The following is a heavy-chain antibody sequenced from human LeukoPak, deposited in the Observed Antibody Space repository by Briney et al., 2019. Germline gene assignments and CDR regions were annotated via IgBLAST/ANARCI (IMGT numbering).Heavy chain of an antibody. D-gene: IGHD2-2*01. CDR3: ARLYCSSTSCYFDY. CDR2: IYTSGST. V-gene: IGHV4-4*07. J-gene: IGHJ4*02. Sequence: PSETLSLTCTVSGGSISSYYWGWIRQPPGKGLEWIGRIYTSGSTNYNPSLKSRVTMSVDTTKNQFSLKLSSVTAADTAVYYCARLYCSSTSCYFDYWGQGTLVTVSS. CDR1: GGSISSYY.